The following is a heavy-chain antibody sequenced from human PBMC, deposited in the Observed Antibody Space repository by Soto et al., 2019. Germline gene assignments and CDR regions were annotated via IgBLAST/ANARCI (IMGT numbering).Heavy chain of an antibody. V-gene: IGHV3-7*01. J-gene: IGHJ4*02. CDR3: VRDGSSGWHFDS. D-gene: IGHD6-19*01. Sequence: EVQLVESGGGSVQPGGSLRLSCEASGFTFSNFWMSWIHQVPGKGLEWVANVRQDGSQKYLVDSVKGRFTRSRDNAKNSLYLQMNSLRAEDTAVYYSVRDGSSGWHFDSWGQGTLVTVSS. CDR2: VRQDGSQK. CDR1: GFTFSNFW.